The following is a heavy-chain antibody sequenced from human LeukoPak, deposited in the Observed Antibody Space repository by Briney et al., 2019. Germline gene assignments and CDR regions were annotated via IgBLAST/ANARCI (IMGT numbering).Heavy chain of an antibody. D-gene: IGHD1-26*01. CDR3: ARVLSDRSGSYPDY. Sequence: GGSLRLSCAASGFTFSSYSMNWVRQAPGKGLEWVSSISSSSSYIYYADSVKGRFTISRDNAKNSLYLQMNSLRAEDTAVYCCARVLSDRSGSYPDYWGQGTLVTVSS. CDR2: ISSSSSYI. CDR1: GFTFSSYS. J-gene: IGHJ4*02. V-gene: IGHV3-21*01.